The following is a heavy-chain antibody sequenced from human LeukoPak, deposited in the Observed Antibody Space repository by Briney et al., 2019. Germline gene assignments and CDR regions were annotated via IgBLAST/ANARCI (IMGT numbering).Heavy chain of an antibody. D-gene: IGHD6-19*01. J-gene: IGHJ4*02. CDR1: GFTVSSNY. CDR2: IYSGGST. CDR3: ARDVVAGILDY. Sequence: PGGSLRLSCAASGFTVSSNYMSWVRQAPGKGLEWVSVIYSGGSTYYADSVKGRFTIFRDNSKNTLYLQMNRLRAADTAVYYCARDVVAGILDYWGQGTLVTVSS. V-gene: IGHV3-53*01.